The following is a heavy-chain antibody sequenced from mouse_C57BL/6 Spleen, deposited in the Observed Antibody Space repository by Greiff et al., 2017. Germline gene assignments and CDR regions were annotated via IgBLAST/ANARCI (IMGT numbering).Heavy chain of an antibody. Sequence: EVQRVESGGGLVQPGGSLSLSCAASGFTFTDYYMSWVRQPPGKALEWLGFIRNKANGYTTEYSASVKGRFTISRDNSQSILYLQMNALRAEDSATYYCARSSIALGLDYWGQGTTPTVSS. D-gene: IGHD3-1*01. CDR2: IRNKANGYTT. V-gene: IGHV7-3*01. CDR1: GFTFTDYY. CDR3: ARSSIALGLDY. J-gene: IGHJ2*01.